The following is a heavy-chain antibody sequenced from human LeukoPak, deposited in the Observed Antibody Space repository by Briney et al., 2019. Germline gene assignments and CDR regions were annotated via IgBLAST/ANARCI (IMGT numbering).Heavy chain of an antibody. CDR1: GGTFSRVT. V-gene: IGHV1-69*13. D-gene: IGHD3-22*01. CDR3: AREWGLESSGFYYAY. CDR2: VTPIFGTA. J-gene: IGHJ4*02. Sequence: SVKVSCKASGGTFSRVTISWVRQAPGQGFEWMGGVTPIFGTANFAQRFQGRVSITADESTSTAFMELSSLRFEDTAVYYCAREWGLESSGFYYAYWGQGTLVTVSS.